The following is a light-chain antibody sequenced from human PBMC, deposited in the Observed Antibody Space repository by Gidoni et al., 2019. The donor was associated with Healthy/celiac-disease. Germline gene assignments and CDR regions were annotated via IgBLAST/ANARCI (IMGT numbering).Light chain of an antibody. V-gene: IGKV1-5*03. J-gene: IGKJ1*01. Sequence: DIQMTQSPSTLSASVGDRVTITCRASQSISSWLAWYQQKPGKAPKLLIYKASSLESGVPSRFRGSVSGTEFTLTISSLQPDDFATYYCQQYNSYSGTFGQGTKVEIK. CDR3: QQYNSYSGT. CDR2: KAS. CDR1: QSISSW.